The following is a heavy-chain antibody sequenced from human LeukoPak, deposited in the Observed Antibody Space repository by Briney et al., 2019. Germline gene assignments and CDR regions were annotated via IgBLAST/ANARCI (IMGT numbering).Heavy chain of an antibody. CDR2: FDPEDGET. CDR3: AKDKGGYGRQKGYFDY. V-gene: IGHV1-24*01. J-gene: IGHJ4*02. D-gene: IGHD5-12*01. CDR1: GYTLTELS. Sequence: ASVKVSCKVSGYTLTELSMHWVRQAPGKGLEWMGGFDPEDGETIYAQKFQGRVTMTEDTSTDTAYMELSSLRAEDTALYYCAKDKGGYGRQKGYFDYWGQGTLVTVSS.